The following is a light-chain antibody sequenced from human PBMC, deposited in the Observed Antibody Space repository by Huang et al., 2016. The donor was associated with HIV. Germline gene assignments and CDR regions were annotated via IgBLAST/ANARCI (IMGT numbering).Light chain of an antibody. CDR2: QVS. CDR3: MQGTHWPGT. V-gene: IGKV2-30*01. CDR1: QSLVSSDAGTY. J-gene: IGKJ1*01. Sequence: DVVRTQSPLSLPVTLGQPASIFCRSSQSLVSSDAGTYLNWFQQRPGQSPSRLLFQVSTRHSAVPHRFSGSGSGTPFTLRINTVEAEDVAIYYCMQGTHWPGTFGRGTKLDI.